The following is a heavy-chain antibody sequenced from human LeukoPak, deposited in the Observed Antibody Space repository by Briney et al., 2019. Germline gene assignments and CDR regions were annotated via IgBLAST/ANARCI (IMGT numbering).Heavy chain of an antibody. Sequence: ASVKVSSKASGYTFTGYYMHWVRQAPGQGLEWMGWINPNGGGTNYAQKFQGRVTMTRDTSISAVYMELSRLRSDDTAVYYCARDGTGVYNLVQYWGQGTLVTVSS. V-gene: IGHV1-2*02. D-gene: IGHD5-24*01. CDR2: INPNGGGT. CDR1: GYTFTGYY. J-gene: IGHJ4*02. CDR3: ARDGTGVYNLVQY.